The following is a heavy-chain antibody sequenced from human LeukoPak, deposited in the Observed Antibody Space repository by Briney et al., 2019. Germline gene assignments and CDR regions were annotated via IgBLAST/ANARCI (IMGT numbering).Heavy chain of an antibody. CDR1: GGSISSYY. CDR3: ARDSGTTGEVKFDP. V-gene: IGHV4-4*07. D-gene: IGHD3-10*01. CDR2: IYTSGSI. J-gene: IGHJ5*02. Sequence: SETLALTCTVSGGSISSYYWSWVRQPAGKGLEWIGRIYTSGSITYNPSLKSRVSMSVDTSKNQFSLKLSSVTAADTAVYYCARDSGTTGEVKFDPWGQGTLVTVSS.